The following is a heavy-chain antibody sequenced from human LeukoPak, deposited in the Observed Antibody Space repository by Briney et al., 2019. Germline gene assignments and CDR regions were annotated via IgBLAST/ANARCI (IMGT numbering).Heavy chain of an antibody. CDR3: AELGITMIGGV. CDR1: GFTFSSYW. J-gene: IGHJ6*04. D-gene: IGHD3-10*02. Sequence: GGSLRLSCAASGFTFSSYWMSWVRQVPGKGLEWVANIKQDGGEKYYVDSVKGRFIISRDNTKNSLYLQMNSLRAEDTAVYYCAELGITMIGGVWGKGTTVTISS. V-gene: IGHV3-7*01. CDR2: IKQDGGEK.